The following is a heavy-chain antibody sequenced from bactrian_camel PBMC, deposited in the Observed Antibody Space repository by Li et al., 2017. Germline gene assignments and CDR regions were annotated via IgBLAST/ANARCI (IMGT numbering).Heavy chain of an antibody. CDR3: AEGRGSRGEHCYSLNY. Sequence: VQLVESGGGSVQAGGTLRLSCAAGKYTTTSDYIGWFRQAPGSEREGISALYTPDGSASIANFAKGRFTSSQDNAKNTVYLQMNNLQPEDTAMYYCAEGRGSRGEHCYSLNYWGQGTQVTVS. CDR1: KYTTTSDY. J-gene: IGHJ4*01. CDR2: LYTPDGSA. V-gene: IGHV3S40*01. D-gene: IGHD6*01.